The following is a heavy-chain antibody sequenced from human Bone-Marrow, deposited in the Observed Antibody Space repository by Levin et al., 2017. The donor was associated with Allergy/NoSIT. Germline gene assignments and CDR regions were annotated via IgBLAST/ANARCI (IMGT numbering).Heavy chain of an antibody. D-gene: IGHD2-2*01. J-gene: IGHJ4*02. CDR2: ISGISSHM. Sequence: GGSLRLSCTASGFPFGNYAMTWARQAPGKGLEWVAYISGISSHMYYADSVKGRFTVSRDNVKNSVSLQMTSLRDEDTGVYFCARDLGNSGYAFDYWGQGTLVTVSS. V-gene: IGHV3-48*02. CDR1: GFPFGNYA. CDR3: ARDLGNSGYAFDY.